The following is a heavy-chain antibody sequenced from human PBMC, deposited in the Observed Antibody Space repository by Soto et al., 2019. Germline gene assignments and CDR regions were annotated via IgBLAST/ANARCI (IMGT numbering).Heavy chain of an antibody. Sequence: GASVKVSCKASGYTFTSYGISWVRQAPGQGLEWMGWISAYNGNTNYAQKLQGRVTMTTDTSTSTAYMELRSLRSDDTAVYYCARERFLRFLEWLGYWGQGTLVTVSS. D-gene: IGHD3-3*01. CDR2: ISAYNGNT. V-gene: IGHV1-18*01. CDR3: ARERFLRFLEWLGY. J-gene: IGHJ4*02. CDR1: GYTFTSYG.